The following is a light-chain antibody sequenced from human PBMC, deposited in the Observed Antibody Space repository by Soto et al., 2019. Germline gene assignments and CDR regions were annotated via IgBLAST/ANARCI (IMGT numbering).Light chain of an antibody. CDR2: KAS. CDR3: QQYNSYWT. Sequence: DIQMTQSPSTLSASVGDRVTITCRASQSISSWLAWYQQKPGKAPKLLIYKASSLESGFPSRFSGSGSGTEFTLTISSLHPDDFATYYCQQYNSYWTFGQGTKVEIK. CDR1: QSISSW. J-gene: IGKJ1*01. V-gene: IGKV1-5*03.